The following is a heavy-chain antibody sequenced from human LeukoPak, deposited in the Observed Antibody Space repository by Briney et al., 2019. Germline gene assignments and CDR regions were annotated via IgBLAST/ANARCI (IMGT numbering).Heavy chain of an antibody. CDR2: INPNSGGT. J-gene: IGHJ3*02. D-gene: IGHD1-26*01. CDR3: AREWELAAFDI. Sequence: ASVKVSCKASGYTCTGYYMHWVRQAPGQGLEWMAWINPNSGGTNYAQKFQGRVTMTRDTSISTAYMELSRLRSDDTAVYYCAREWELAAFDIWGQGTMVTVSS. CDR1: GYTCTGYY. V-gene: IGHV1-2*02.